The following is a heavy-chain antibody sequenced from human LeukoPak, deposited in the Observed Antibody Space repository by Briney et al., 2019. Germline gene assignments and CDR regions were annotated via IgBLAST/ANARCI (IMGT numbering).Heavy chain of an antibody. V-gene: IGHV3-33*01. CDR1: IFTFSSYG. J-gene: IGHJ4*02. D-gene: IGHD6-13*01. Sequence: GGSLRLSCAASIFTFSSYGIHWVRQAPGKGLEWVAVIWYDGSNKYYADSVKGRFTISRDNSKNTLYLQMNSLRAEDTAVYYCARDPHSSSWYYFDYWGQGTLVTVSS. CDR2: IWYDGSNK. CDR3: ARDPHSSSWYYFDY.